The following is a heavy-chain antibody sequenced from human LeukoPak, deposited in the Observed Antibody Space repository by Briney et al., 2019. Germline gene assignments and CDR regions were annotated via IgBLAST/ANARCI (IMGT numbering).Heavy chain of an antibody. CDR2: INPHGSEK. CDR1: GFTFDRSW. J-gene: IGHJ4*02. Sequence: GGSLRLSCAASGFTFDRSWMNWVRQPPGRGLEWVANINPHGSEKRYVDSVKGRFTTSRDNAKNSLYLQMNSLRAEDTAVYCCARLREIPVFGVVTKSTSYFDYWGQGTLVTVSS. D-gene: IGHD3-3*01. V-gene: IGHV3-7*01. CDR3: ARLREIPVFGVVTKSTSYFDY.